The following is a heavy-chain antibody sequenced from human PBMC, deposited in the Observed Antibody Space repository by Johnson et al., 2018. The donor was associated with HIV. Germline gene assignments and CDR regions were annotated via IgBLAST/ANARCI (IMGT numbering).Heavy chain of an antibody. D-gene: IGHD3-16*01. J-gene: IGHJ3*02. Sequence: QVQLVESGGGLVQPGGSLRLSCAASGFTFSSYAMHWVRQAPGKGLEWVAVISYDGSNKYYADSVKGRFTISRDNSKNTLYLQMNSLRAEDTAVYYCARGGDQGACDIWGQGTMVTVSS. CDR3: ARGGDQGACDI. CDR1: GFTFSSYA. CDR2: ISYDGSNK. V-gene: IGHV3-30-3*01.